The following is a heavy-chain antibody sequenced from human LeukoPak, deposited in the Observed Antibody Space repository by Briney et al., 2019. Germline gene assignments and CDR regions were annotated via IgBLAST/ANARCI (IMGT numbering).Heavy chain of an antibody. CDR3: AKDTHFDYDSSGYIDY. CDR2: ISGSGGST. D-gene: IGHD3-22*01. Sequence: PGGSLRLSCAASGFTFSSYAMSWVRQAPGKGLEWVSAISGSGGSTYYADSVKGRFTISRDSSKNTLYLQMNSLRAEDTAVYYCAKDTHFDYDSSGYIDYWGQGTLVTVSS. J-gene: IGHJ4*02. CDR1: GFTFSSYA. V-gene: IGHV3-23*01.